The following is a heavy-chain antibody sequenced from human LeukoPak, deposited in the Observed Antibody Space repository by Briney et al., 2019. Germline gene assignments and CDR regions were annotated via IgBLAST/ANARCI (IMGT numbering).Heavy chain of an antibody. CDR1: GFTFRSYA. D-gene: IGHD2-21*02. CDR3: AKQVCGADCYYYYGMDV. J-gene: IGHJ6*02. V-gene: IGHV3-23*01. CDR2: ISDSGTST. Sequence: GGSLRLSCAASGFTFRSYAMTWVRQAPGKGLVWVSSISDSGTSTYYADSVKGRFTISRDNSKNTLYLQMNSLRAEDTAVYYCAKQVCGADCYYYYGMDVWGQGTTVTVSS.